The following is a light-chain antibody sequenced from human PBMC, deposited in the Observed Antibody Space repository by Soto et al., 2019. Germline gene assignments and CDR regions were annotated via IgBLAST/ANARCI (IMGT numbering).Light chain of an antibody. CDR1: SSDVGGYNY. J-gene: IGLJ3*02. CDR3: SSYTSGSTWV. CDR2: EVH. Sequence: QSVLTQPASVSGSPGQSITISCTGSSSDVGGYNYVSWYQRHSGEAPQLMIYEVHNRPSGVSNRFSGSKSGNTASLTIFGLQAGDEAEYFCSSYTSGSTWVFGGGTKVTVL. V-gene: IGLV2-14*01.